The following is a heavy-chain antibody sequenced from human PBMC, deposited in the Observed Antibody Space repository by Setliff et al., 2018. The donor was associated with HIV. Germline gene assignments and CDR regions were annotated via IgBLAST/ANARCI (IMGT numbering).Heavy chain of an antibody. Sequence: ASVKVSCKASGDTFNSHAISWVRQAPGQGLEWMGIINPTSGSTSYAQKFQGRVTMTRDTSTSTVYIELSSLRSEDTAVYYCARDLSISNPYYDILTGPGVYWGQGTLVTVSS. J-gene: IGHJ4*02. CDR1: GDTFNSHA. CDR2: INPTSGST. CDR3: ARDLSISNPYYDILTGPGVY. V-gene: IGHV1-46*02. D-gene: IGHD3-9*01.